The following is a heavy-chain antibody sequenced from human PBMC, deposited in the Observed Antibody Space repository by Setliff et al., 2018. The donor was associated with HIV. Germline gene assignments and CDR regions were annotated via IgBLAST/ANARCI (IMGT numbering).Heavy chain of an antibody. V-gene: IGHV1-2*02. CDR2: INPNSGGT. J-gene: IGHJ3*02. Sequence: ASVKVSCKASGYTFIGYYMHWVRQAPGQGLEWMGWINPNSGGTNYAQKFQGRVTMTRDTSNSTAYMELSRLRSDDTAVYYCARDYQVVVVAATMADIGGQGTMVTVSS. CDR3: ARDYQVVVVAATMADI. CDR1: GYTFIGYY. D-gene: IGHD2-15*01.